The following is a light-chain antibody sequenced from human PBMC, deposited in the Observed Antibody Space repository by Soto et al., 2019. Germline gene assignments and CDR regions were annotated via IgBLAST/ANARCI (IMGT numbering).Light chain of an antibody. V-gene: IGKV1-33*01. CDR2: DAF. CDR3: QQYYSPPPT. CDR1: QDIKNY. Sequence: DIQMTQSPSSLSAFVGDSITITCQASQDIKNYLNWYQHKPGKAPKLLIYDAFKSDTGVPSRFSGRGSGTDFTFTINNLQPEDIATYFCQQYYSPPPTFGGGTRV. J-gene: IGKJ4*01.